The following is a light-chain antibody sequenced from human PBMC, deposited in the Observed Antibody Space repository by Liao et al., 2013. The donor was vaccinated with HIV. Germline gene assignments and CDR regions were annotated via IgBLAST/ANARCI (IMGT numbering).Light chain of an antibody. CDR2: QDS. CDR3: QVWDSSSDV. V-gene: IGLV3-1*01. J-gene: IGLJ1*01. Sequence: SYELTQPPSVSVSPGQTASITCSGDKLEDKYACWYQQKPGQSPVLVIYQDSKRPSGIPERFSGSNSGNTATLTISRVEAGDEADYYCQVWDSSSDVFGTGTKVTVL. CDR1: KLEDKY.